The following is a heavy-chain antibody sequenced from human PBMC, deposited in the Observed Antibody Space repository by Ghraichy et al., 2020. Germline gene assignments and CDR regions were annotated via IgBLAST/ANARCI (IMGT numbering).Heavy chain of an antibody. J-gene: IGHJ6*02. CDR3: ARGHTGPRPNYISRIYYYYGMDV. V-gene: IGHV4-34*01. D-gene: IGHD4/OR15-4a*01. Sequence: SETLSLTCAVYGGSFSGYYWSWIRQPPGKGLEWIGEINHSGSTNYNPSLKSRVTISVDTSKNQFSLKLSSVTAADTAVYYCARGHTGPRPNYISRIYYYYGMDVWGQGTTVTVSS. CDR2: INHSGST. CDR1: GGSFSGYY.